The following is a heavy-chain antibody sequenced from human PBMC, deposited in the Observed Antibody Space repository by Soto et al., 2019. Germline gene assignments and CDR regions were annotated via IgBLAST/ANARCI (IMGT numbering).Heavy chain of an antibody. CDR2: IYYSGST. V-gene: IGHV4-59*01. D-gene: IGHD5-12*01. Sequence: PSETLSLTCTVSGGSISSYYWSWIRQPPGKGLEWIGYIYYSGSTNYNPSLKSRVTISVDTSKNQFSLKLSSVTAADTAVYYCARVVHGGYDYADAFDIWGQGTMVTVSS. CDR3: ARVVHGGYDYADAFDI. J-gene: IGHJ3*02. CDR1: GGSISSYY.